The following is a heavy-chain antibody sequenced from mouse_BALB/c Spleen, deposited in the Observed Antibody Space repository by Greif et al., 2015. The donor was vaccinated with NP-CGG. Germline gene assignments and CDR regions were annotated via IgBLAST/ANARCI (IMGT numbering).Heavy chain of an antibody. CDR1: GFTFSSYA. J-gene: IGHJ4*01. V-gene: IGHV5-6-5*01. CDR2: ISSGGST. Sequence: EVQGVESGGGLVKPGGSLKLSCAASGFTFSSYAMSWVRQTPEKRLEWVASISSGGSTYYPDSVKGRFTISRDNARNILYLQMSSRRSEDAAMYYCARVGNYGAMDYWGQGTSVTVSS. CDR3: ARVGNYGAMDY. D-gene: IGHD2-1*01.